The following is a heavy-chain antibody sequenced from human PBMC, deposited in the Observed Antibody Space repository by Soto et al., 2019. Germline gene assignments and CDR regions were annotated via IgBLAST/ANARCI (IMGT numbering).Heavy chain of an antibody. Sequence: TLYLPGTVSGGSISSVDYYWSWIRQPPGKGLEWIGYIYYSGSTYYNPSLKSRVTISVDTSKNQFSLKLSSVTAADTAVYYCARDTNSSRPRGRNHYYYYYAMDVWGQGTTVTVS. J-gene: IGHJ6*02. CDR2: IYYSGST. D-gene: IGHD6-13*01. CDR3: ARDTNSSRPRGRNHYYYYYAMDV. CDR1: GGSISSVDYY. V-gene: IGHV4-30-4*01.